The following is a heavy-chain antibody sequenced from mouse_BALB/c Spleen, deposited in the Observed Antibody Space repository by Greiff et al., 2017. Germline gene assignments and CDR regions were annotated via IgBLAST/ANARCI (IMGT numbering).Heavy chain of an antibody. CDR1: GFTFSDYY. J-gene: IGHJ2*01. D-gene: IGHD1-2*01. CDR3: AREGDYGYVYFDY. V-gene: IGHV5-4*02. Sequence: EVQVVESGGGLVKPGGSLKLSCAASGFTFSDYYMYWVRQTPEKRLEWVATISDGGSYTYYPDSVKGRFTISRDNAKNNLYLQMSSLKSEDTAMYYCAREGDYGYVYFDYWGQGTTLTVSS. CDR2: ISDGGSYT.